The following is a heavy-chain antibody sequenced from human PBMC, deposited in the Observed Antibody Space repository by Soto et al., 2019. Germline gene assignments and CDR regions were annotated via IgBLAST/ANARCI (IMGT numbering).Heavy chain of an antibody. Sequence: SETLSLTCTVSGGSISSYYWSWIRQPPGKGLEWIGYIYHSGSTYYNPSLKSRVTISVDRSKNQFSLKLSSVTAVDTAVYYCARVPGPWGQGTLVTVSS. CDR2: IYHSGST. J-gene: IGHJ5*02. CDR3: ARVPGP. V-gene: IGHV4-59*12. CDR1: GGSISSYY.